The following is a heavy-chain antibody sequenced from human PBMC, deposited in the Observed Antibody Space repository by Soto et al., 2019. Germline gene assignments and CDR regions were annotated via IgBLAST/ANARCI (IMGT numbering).Heavy chain of an antibody. CDR3: ARVSGSYYYGMDV. CDR1: GGSISSSNW. D-gene: IGHD1-26*01. V-gene: IGHV4-4*02. Sequence: QVQLQESGPGLVKPSGTLSLTCAVSGGSISSSNWWSWVRQPPGKGLEWIGEIYHSGSTNCNPSLKSRAPXSXDXXKNQSSLKLSSVTAADTAVYYCARVSGSYYYGMDVWGQGTTVTVSS. CDR2: IYHSGST. J-gene: IGHJ6*02.